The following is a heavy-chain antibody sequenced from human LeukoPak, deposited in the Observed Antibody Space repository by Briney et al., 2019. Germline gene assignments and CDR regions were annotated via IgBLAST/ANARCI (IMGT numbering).Heavy chain of an antibody. D-gene: IGHD5-18*01. Sequence: PGGSLRLSCAASGFTFSSYWMHWVRQAPGKGLVWVSRINTDGSSTSYADSVKGQFTISRDNAKNTLYLQMNSLRAEDTAVYYCARGWFYGYTSWFDPWGQGTLVTVSS. CDR1: GFTFSSYW. V-gene: IGHV3-74*01. J-gene: IGHJ5*02. CDR2: INTDGSST. CDR3: ARGWFYGYTSWFDP.